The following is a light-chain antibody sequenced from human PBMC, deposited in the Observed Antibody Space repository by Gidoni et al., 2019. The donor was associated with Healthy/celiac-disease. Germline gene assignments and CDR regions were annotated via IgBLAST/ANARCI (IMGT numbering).Light chain of an antibody. V-gene: IGKV1-5*03. CDR2: KAS. CDR1: QRVGRW. J-gene: IGKJ1*01. CDR3: QQYNSYSPWT. Sequence: DIQMTQSPSTLSASIGDRVTITCRASQRVGRWLAWYQQKPGKAPKLLIYKASSLQSGVPSRFSGSGSETEFTLTISSLQPDDFATYYCQQYNSYSPWTFXQXTEVEIK.